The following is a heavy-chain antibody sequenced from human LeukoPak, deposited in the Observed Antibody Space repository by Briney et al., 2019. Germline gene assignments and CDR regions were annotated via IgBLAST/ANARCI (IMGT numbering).Heavy chain of an antibody. J-gene: IGHJ4*02. Sequence: GGSLRLSCAASGFTFSNAWMSWVRQAPGKGLEWVGRIKSKSDGGTRHYAAPVKGRFTISRDDSNNTVYLQMNSLRTEDTAVYYCSTFSGYSKDWGQGTLVTVSS. V-gene: IGHV3-15*01. CDR1: GFTFSNAW. CDR3: STFSGYSKD. D-gene: IGHD6-13*01. CDR2: IKSKSDGGTR.